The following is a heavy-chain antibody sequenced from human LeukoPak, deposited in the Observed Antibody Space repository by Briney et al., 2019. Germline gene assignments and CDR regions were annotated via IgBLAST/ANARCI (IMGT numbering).Heavy chain of an antibody. J-gene: IGHJ4*02. CDR3: AKEKLPSGYSFLTDY. V-gene: IGHV3-30*18. Sequence: PGGSLRLSCAASGFTFNSYGMHWVRQAPGKGLEWVAVISYGGPNKYYADSVKGRFTISRDDSKSTLYLQMNSLRHEDTAVYYCAKEKLPSGYSFLTDYWGQGTPVTVSS. D-gene: IGHD5-18*01. CDR2: ISYGGPNK. CDR1: GFTFNSYG.